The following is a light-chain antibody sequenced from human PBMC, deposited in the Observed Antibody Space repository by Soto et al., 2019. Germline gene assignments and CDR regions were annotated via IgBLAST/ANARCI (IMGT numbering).Light chain of an antibody. CDR3: QQYGSSPLIT. J-gene: IGKJ5*01. Sequence: EIVMTQSPATLSVSPGERATLSCRASQSVSSNLAWYQQKPGQAPRLLIYGASTRATGIPARFSGSGSETDFTLTISRLEPEDFALYYCQQYGSSPLITFGRGTRLEIK. CDR2: GAS. CDR1: QSVSSN. V-gene: IGKV3-15*01.